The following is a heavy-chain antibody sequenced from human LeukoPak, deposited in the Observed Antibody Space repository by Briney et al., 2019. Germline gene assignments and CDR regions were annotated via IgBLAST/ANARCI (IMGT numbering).Heavy chain of an antibody. V-gene: IGHV4-30-4*01. CDR1: GGSISSGDFY. D-gene: IGHD2-21*01. Sequence: SHTLSLTCTVSGGSISSGDFYWGRIRQPPGKGLEWIGYIYYSESTYYNPSLKSRVTISVDTSKNQFSLKLSSVTAADTAVYYCASFYQAYYFAYWGQGTPVTVSS. CDR2: IYYSEST. J-gene: IGHJ4*02. CDR3: ASFYQAYYFAY.